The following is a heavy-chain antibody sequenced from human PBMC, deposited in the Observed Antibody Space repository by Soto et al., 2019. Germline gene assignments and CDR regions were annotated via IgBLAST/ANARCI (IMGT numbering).Heavy chain of an antibody. CDR3: ASGNFYYYFGVDV. J-gene: IGHJ6*02. CDR2: VYYSGSA. Sequence: PSETLSLTCTVSGASVSSSSYYWCWIRQPPGKGLHWIGSVYYSGSAYYNPSLKSRVTISVDTSKNHFSLKLSSLTAADTAVYYCASGNFYYYFGVDVWGQGTTVTV. D-gene: IGHD1-1*01. V-gene: IGHV4-39*02. CDR1: GASVSSSSYY.